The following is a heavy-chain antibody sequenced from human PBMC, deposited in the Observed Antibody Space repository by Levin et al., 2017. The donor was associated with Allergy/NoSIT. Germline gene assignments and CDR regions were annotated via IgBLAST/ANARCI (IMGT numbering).Heavy chain of an antibody. D-gene: IGHD2-8*02. V-gene: IGHV5-10-1*01. CDR1: GYLFSRYW. Sequence: KGGESLKISCQTSGYLFSRYWISWVRQLPGQGLEWMGRIDPDDSYTNYNPPFQGHVFFSVDRSVSTAYLRFSSLQASDSAVYFCARTYCTRGNCFSGATLEVDHWGQGTLVTVSS. J-gene: IGHJ4*02. CDR2: IDPDDSYT. CDR3: ARTYCTRGNCFSGATLEVDH.